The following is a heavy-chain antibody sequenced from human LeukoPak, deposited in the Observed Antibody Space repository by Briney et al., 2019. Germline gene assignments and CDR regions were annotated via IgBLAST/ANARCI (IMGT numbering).Heavy chain of an antibody. CDR3: ASRKGDYYDSSGYYPGAFDI. J-gene: IGHJ3*02. D-gene: IGHD3-22*01. CDR1: GFTFSSYA. Sequence: GGSLRLSCAASGFTFSSYAMSWVRQAPGKGLEWVSAISGSGGSTYYADSVKGRFTVSRDNSKNTLYLQMNSLRVEDTAVYYCASRKGDYYDSSGYYPGAFDIWGQGTMVTVSS. V-gene: IGHV3-23*01. CDR2: ISGSGGST.